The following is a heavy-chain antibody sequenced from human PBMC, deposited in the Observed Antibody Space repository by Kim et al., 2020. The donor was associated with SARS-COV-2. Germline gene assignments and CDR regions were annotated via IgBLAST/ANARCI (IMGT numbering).Heavy chain of an antibody. V-gene: IGHV4-34*01. CDR3: ARGKRITMIRANAFDI. D-gene: IGHD3-22*01. CDR2: INHSGST. J-gene: IGHJ3*02. Sequence: SETLSLTCAVYGGSFSGYYWSWIRQPPGKGLEWIGEINHSGSTNYNPSLKSRVTISVDTSKNQFSLKLSSVTAADTAVYYCARGKRITMIRANAFDIWGQGTMVTVSS. CDR1: GGSFSGYY.